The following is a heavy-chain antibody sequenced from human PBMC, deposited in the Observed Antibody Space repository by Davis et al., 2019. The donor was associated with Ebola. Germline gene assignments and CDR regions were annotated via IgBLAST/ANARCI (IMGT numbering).Heavy chain of an antibody. J-gene: IGHJ6*04. CDR2: IYPDDSDT. V-gene: IGHV5-51*01. Sequence: KVSCKGSGYSFTSYWIGWVRQMPGKGLEWMGIIYPDDSDTRYSPSFQGQVTISADKSIRTAYLQWNSLKASDTAMYYCARHVDYYYGMDVWGKGTTVTVSS. CDR1: GYSFTSYW. CDR3: ARHVDYYYGMDV.